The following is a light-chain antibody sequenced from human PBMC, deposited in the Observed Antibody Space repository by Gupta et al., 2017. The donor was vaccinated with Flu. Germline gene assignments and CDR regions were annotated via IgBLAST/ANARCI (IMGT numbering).Light chain of an antibody. V-gene: IGLV1-44*01. J-gene: IGLJ3*02. CDR1: SSNLGSNT. CDR3: AVKDDSHKWL. Sequence: QSVLTQPPSASGTPGQRITISCSGSSSNLGSNTVNCYQQLPGTAPKLLFDSNNRRPSGVPGLCAGKYAGTDALPHIRVHQADDDAYYYCAVKDDSHKWLFGGGTKLTVL. CDR2: SNN.